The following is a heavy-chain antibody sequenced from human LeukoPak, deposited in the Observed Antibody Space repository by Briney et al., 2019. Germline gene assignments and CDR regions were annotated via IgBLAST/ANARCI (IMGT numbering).Heavy chain of an antibody. D-gene: IGHD5-12*01. CDR2: IKSKSDGGTT. CDR1: GFTFSNAW. CDR3: TTDGIRYSDYDQTHIYYFDF. V-gene: IGHV3-15*01. J-gene: IGHJ4*02. Sequence: PGGSLRLSCAASGFTFSNAWMNWVRQAPGKGLQWVGRIKSKSDGGTTDYAAPLKGRFTISRDDSKTTLYLQMSSLKTEDTAVYYCTTDGIRYSDYDQTHIYYFDFWGQGTLVTVSS.